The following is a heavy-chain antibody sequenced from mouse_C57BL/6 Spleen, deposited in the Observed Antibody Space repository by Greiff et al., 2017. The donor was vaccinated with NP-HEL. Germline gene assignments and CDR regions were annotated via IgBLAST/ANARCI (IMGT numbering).Heavy chain of an antibody. J-gene: IGHJ3*01. V-gene: IGHV1-74*01. CDR1: GYTFTSYW. D-gene: IGHD2-4*01. CDR2: IHPSDSDT. Sequence: VQLQQPGAELVKPGASVKVSCKASGYTFTSYWMHWVKQRPGQGLEWIGRIHPSDSDTNYNQKFKGKATLTVDKSSSTAYMQLSSLTSEDSAVYFCARYPNDYDGGFAYWGQGTLVTVSA. CDR3: ARYPNDYDGGFAY.